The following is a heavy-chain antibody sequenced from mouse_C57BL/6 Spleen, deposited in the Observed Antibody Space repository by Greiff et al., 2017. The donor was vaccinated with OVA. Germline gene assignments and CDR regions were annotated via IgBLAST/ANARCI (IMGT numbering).Heavy chain of an antibody. CDR3: ARGPSIYYDYDGYFDV. CDR2: IYPGSGST. D-gene: IGHD2-4*01. V-gene: IGHV1-55*01. CDR1: GYTFTNYW. J-gene: IGHJ1*03. Sequence: QVQLQQPGAELVKPGASVKMSCKASGYTFTNYWITWVKQRPGQGLEWIGDIYPGSGSTNYNEKFKSKATLTVDTSSSTAYMQLSSLTSEDSAVYYCARGPSIYYDYDGYFDVWGTGTTVTVSS.